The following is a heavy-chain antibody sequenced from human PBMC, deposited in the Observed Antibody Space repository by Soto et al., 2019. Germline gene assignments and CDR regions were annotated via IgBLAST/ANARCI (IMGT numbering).Heavy chain of an antibody. CDR3: ASGGYCSGGSCYSRDKTGSYYYYMDV. D-gene: IGHD2-15*01. V-gene: IGHV4-30-4*02. Sequence: SETLSLTCTVSGGSISSGDYYWSWIRQPPGKGLEWIGYIYYSGSTYYNPSLKSRVTISVDTSKNQFSLKLSSLRSEDTAVYYCASGGYCSGGSCYSRDKTGSYYYYMDVWGKGTTVTVSS. CDR2: IYYSGST. CDR1: GGSISSGDYY. J-gene: IGHJ6*03.